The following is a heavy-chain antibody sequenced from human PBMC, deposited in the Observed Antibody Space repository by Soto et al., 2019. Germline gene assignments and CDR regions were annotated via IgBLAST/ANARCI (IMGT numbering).Heavy chain of an antibody. V-gene: IGHV4-30-2*01. CDR1: GGSISSGGYS. J-gene: IGHJ4*02. Sequence: SETLSLTCAVSGGSISSGGYSWSWIRQPPGKGLEWIGYIYHSGSTYYNPSLKSRVTISVDRSKNQFSLKLSSVTAADTAVYYCARHQMKDYYGSGSYITLFDYWGQGTLVTVSS. D-gene: IGHD3-10*01. CDR3: ARHQMKDYYGSGSYITLFDY. CDR2: IYHSGST.